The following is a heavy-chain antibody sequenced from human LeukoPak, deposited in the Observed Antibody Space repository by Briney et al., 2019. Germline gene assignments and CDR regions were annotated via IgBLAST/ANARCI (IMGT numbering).Heavy chain of an antibody. V-gene: IGHV1-2*02. J-gene: IGHJ4*02. CDR3: ARDFQNDVVVPAAFDY. D-gene: IGHD2-2*01. Sequence: GASVKVPCKASGYTFTGYYMHWVRQAPGQGLEWMGWINPNSGGTNYAQKFQGRVTMTRDTSISTAYMELSRLRSDDTAVYYCARDFQNDVVVPAAFDYWGQGTLVTVSS. CDR2: INPNSGGT. CDR1: GYTFTGYY.